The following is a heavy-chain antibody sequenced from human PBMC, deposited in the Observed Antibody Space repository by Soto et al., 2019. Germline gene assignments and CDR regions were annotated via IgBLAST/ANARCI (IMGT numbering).Heavy chain of an antibody. D-gene: IGHD2-15*01. J-gene: IGHJ5*02. V-gene: IGHV1-46*01. CDR2: IDPSGGGT. Sequence: QVQLVQSGAEVKKPGASVKVSCKASGYTFTIYYMHWVRQAPGQGLEWMGIIDPSGGGTSYAQKFQGRLPMTRDTSTRTVYMELSSLRSEDTAVYYCARDRVDCSGGNCWRSVEDTWGQGTLVTVSS. CDR1: GYTFTIYY. CDR3: ARDRVDCSGGNCWRSVEDT.